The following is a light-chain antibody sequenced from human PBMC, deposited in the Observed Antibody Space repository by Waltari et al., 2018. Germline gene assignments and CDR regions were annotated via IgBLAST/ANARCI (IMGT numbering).Light chain of an antibody. J-gene: IGKJ2*01. CDR2: WAS. Sequence: VLYSSNNKNDLAWYQQKPGQPPKLLIYWASIRESGVPDRFSCSGSGTDFTLTISSLQAEDVAVYYCQQYYSTPLTFGQGTKLEIK. CDR1: VLYSSNNKND. CDR3: QQYYSTPLT. V-gene: IGKV4-1*01.